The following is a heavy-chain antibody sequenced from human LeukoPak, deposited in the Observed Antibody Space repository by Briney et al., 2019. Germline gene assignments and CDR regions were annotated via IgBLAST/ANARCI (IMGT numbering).Heavy chain of an antibody. Sequence: GGSLRLSCAASGFTFDDYGMSWVRQAPGKGLEWVSGINWNGGSTGYADSVKGRFTISRDNAKNSLYLQMNSLRAEDTAVYYCARVKWLSPNEDYFDYWGQGTLVTVSS. CDR1: GFTFDDYG. CDR2: INWNGGST. J-gene: IGHJ4*02. D-gene: IGHD3-22*01. CDR3: ARVKWLSPNEDYFDY. V-gene: IGHV3-20*04.